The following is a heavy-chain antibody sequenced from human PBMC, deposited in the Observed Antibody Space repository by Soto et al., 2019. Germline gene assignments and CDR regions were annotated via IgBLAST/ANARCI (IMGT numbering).Heavy chain of an antibody. D-gene: IGHD3-22*01. CDR3: ARLWARYYYDSSGYYPYYFDY. J-gene: IGHJ4*02. CDR2: ISAYNGNT. CDR1: GYTFTSCG. V-gene: IGHV1-18*04. Sequence: ASLKVSCKASGYTFTSCGISWVRQAPGQGLEWMGWISAYNGNTNYAQKLQGRVTMTTDTSTSTAYMELRSLRSDDTAVYYCARLWARYYYDSSGYYPYYFDYWGQGTLVTVSS.